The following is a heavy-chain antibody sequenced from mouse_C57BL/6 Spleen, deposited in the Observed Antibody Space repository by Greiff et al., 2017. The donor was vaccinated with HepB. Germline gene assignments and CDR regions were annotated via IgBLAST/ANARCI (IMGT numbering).Heavy chain of an antibody. CDR1: GYTFTSYW. Sequence: QVQLQQPGAELVMPGASVKLSCKASGYTFTSYWMHWVKQRPGQGLEWIGEIDPSDSYTNYNQKFKGKSTLTVDKSSSTAYMQLSSLTSEDSAVYYCARSIREAMDYWGQGTSVTVSS. CDR2: IDPSDSYT. J-gene: IGHJ4*01. CDR3: ARSIREAMDY. V-gene: IGHV1-69*01. D-gene: IGHD1-1*01.